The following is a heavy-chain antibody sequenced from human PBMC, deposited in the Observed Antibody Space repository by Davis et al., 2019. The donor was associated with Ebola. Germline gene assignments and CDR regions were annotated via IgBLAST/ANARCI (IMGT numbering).Heavy chain of an antibody. CDR3: ARALPTSGFDY. D-gene: IGHD5-12*01. Sequence: ASVKVSCKASGYTFTGYYMHWVRQAPGQGLEWMGWINPNSGGTNYAQKFQGWVTMTRDTSISTAYMELSSLRSEDTAVYYCARALPTSGFDYWGQGTLVTVSS. CDR2: INPNSGGT. J-gene: IGHJ4*02. V-gene: IGHV1-2*04. CDR1: GYTFTGYY.